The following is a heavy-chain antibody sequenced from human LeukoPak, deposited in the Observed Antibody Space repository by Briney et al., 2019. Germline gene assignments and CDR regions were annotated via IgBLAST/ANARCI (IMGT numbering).Heavy chain of an antibody. CDR2: IYYSGST. Sequence: PSETLSLTCTVSGGSISSGGYYWSWIRQHPGKGLEWIGYIYYSGSTYYNPSLKSRVTIPVDTSKNQFSLKLSSVTAADTAVYYCARVGTYGDPYDYWGQGTLVTVS. CDR3: ARVGTYGDPYDY. V-gene: IGHV4-31*03. J-gene: IGHJ4*02. D-gene: IGHD4-17*01. CDR1: GGSISSGGYY.